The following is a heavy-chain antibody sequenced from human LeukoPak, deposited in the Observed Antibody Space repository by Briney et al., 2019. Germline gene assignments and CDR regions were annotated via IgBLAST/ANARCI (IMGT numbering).Heavy chain of an antibody. CDR2: INHSGST. CDR1: GGSFRGYY. Sequence: SETLSLTCAVYGGSFRGYYWSWIRQPPGKGLEWIGEINHSGSTNYNPSLKGRVTISVDTSKNQFSLKLRSVTAADTAVYYCARGMVRGVITPGYWGQGTLVTVSS. J-gene: IGHJ4*02. V-gene: IGHV4-34*01. D-gene: IGHD3-10*01. CDR3: ARGMVRGVITPGY.